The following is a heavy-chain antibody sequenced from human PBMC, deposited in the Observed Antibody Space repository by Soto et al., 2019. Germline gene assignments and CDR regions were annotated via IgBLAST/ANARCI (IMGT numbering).Heavy chain of an antibody. CDR3: ARAIAAAGTGGY. CDR1: GYTFTSYG. J-gene: IGHJ4*02. D-gene: IGHD6-13*01. CDR2: ISAYNGNT. V-gene: IGHV1-18*04. Sequence: QVQLVQSGAEVKKPGASVKVSCKASGYTFTSYGISWVRQAPGQGLEWMGWISAYNGNTNYAQKFQGRVTITADESTSTAYMELSSLRSEDTAVYYCARAIAAAGTGGYWGQGTLVTVSS.